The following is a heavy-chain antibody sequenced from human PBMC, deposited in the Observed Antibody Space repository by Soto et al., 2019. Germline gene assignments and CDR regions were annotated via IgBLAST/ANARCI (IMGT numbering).Heavy chain of an antibody. D-gene: IGHD6-19*01. CDR3: ARRPMVGPVAENAFDI. CDR1: GGSVSSSSYD. Sequence: SETPSLTCSVCGGSVSSSSYDGNWIRQSPGKGLEWIGSVYYSGTTYYNPSLKRRVTISVDTYNQFSLKLSSVTAADTAYYFWARRPMVGPVAENAFDIWGQGTTVTVSS. J-gene: IGHJ3*02. CDR2: VYYSGTT. V-gene: IGHV4-39*01.